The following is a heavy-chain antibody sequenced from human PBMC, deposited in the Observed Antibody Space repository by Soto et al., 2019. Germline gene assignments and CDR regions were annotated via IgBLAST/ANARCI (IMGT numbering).Heavy chain of an antibody. CDR3: ASNRYGYTFYDY. CDR1: DGYISSGDYY. D-gene: IGHD5-18*01. V-gene: IGHV4-30-4*01. J-gene: IGHJ4*02. Sequence: PSETLSLTCTVSDGYISSGDYYWSWIRQPPGKGLEWIGYIYYSGSTYYNPSLKSRVTISVDTSKNQFSLKLSSVTAADTAVYYCASNRYGYTFYDYWGQGTLVTVSS. CDR2: IYYSGST.